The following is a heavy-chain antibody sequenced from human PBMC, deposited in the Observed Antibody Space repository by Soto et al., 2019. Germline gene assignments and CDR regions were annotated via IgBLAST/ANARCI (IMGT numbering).Heavy chain of an antibody. J-gene: IGHJ4*02. D-gene: IGHD3-9*01. V-gene: IGHV3-30*02. CDR3: AKDTLSEISTNYFPVDY. CDR2: ISHDGSLD. Sequence: GGSLRLSCVASGFPFSNYRIHWVRQAPGEGLVWVGFISHDGSLDQYVDSVKGRVSISRNNSNNTSFLQMSSLRHDDTAVYYCAKDTLSEISTNYFPVDYWGQGTLVTVSS. CDR1: GFPFSNYR.